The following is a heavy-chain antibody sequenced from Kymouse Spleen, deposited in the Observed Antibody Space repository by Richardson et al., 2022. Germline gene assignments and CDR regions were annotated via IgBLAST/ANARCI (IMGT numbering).Heavy chain of an antibody. D-gene: IGHD3-22*01. V-gene: IGHV5-51*01. J-gene: IGHJ5*02. CDR1: GYSFTSYW. CDR3: ARLTYYYDSSGYYYLGLVRP. Sequence: EVQLVQSGAEVKKPGESLKISCKGSGYSFTSYWIGWVRQMPGKGLEWMGIIYPGDSDTRYSPSFQGQVTISADKSISTAYLQWSSLKASDTAMYYCARLTYYYDSSGYYYLGLVRPLGPGNPGHRLL. CDR2: IYPGDSDT.